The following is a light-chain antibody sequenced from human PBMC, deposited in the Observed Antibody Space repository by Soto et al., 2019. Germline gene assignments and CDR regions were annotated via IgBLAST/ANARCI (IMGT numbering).Light chain of an antibody. Sequence: ESVLTQSPVTLSLSPGERATLSGRASQTFRNLLAWYQQKPGQHTRLLIYDGYYRATDTPHRFSGGGSGKDFTITISSLENEDSEAYYCQQRNMWPITCGHGTRRELK. V-gene: IGKV3-11*01. CDR3: QQRNMWPIT. J-gene: IGKJ5*01. CDR1: QTFRNL. CDR2: DGY.